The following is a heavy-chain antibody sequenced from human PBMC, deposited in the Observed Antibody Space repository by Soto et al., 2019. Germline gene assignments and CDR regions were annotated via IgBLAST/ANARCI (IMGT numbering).Heavy chain of an antibody. Sequence: EVQLVESGGGLVKPGGSLRVSCAASKFIFNNTWMNWVREAPGKGLEWVGRIKSISDGETTDYAAPVKGRFTISRDESTNTMYLQTTRLKTEDTAVYYCTTDRTLFLSVGDLPSDRFYSHGMDVWGQGTTVIVSS. CDR1: KFIFNNTW. CDR2: IKSISDGETT. CDR3: TTDRTLFLSVGDLPSDRFYSHGMDV. D-gene: IGHD3-10*01. J-gene: IGHJ6*02. V-gene: IGHV3-15*01.